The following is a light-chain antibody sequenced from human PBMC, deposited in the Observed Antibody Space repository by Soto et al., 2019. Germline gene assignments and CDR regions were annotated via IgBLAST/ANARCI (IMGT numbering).Light chain of an antibody. CDR3: QQYGSSPPIYT. J-gene: IGKJ2*01. Sequence: EIVLTQSPGTLSLSPGERTTLSCRASQSVSSNFLAWYQQKPGQAPRLLIYGASSRATGIPDRFSCSGSGTDFTLTISRLEPEDFAVYYCQQYGSSPPIYTFGQGTKLEMK. V-gene: IGKV3-20*01. CDR1: QSVSSNF. CDR2: GAS.